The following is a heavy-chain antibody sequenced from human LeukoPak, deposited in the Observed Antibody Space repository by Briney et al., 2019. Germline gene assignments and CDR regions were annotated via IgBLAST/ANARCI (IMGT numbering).Heavy chain of an antibody. J-gene: IGHJ4*02. V-gene: IGHV3-15*01. CDR1: GFTFSNAW. CDR3: TRDRDYYYDSSGYYSADY. Sequence: GGSLRLSCAASGFTFSNAWMSWVRQAPGKGLEWVGRIKSKTDGGTTDYAAPVKGRFTISRDDSKNTLYLQMNSLKTEDTAVYYCTRDRDYYYDSSGYYSADYWGQGTLVTVSS. D-gene: IGHD3-22*01. CDR2: IKSKTDGGTT.